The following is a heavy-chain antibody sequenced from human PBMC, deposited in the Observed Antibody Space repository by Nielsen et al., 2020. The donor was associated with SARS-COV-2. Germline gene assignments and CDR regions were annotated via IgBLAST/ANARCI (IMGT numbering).Heavy chain of an antibody. Sequence: SETLSLTFTVSGGSISSGGYYWSWIRQHPGKGLEWIGYIYYSGSTYYNPSLKSRVAISVDTSKNQFSLKLSSVTAADTAVYYCARVTELYYFDYWGQGTLVTVSS. CDR3: ARVTELYYFDY. J-gene: IGHJ4*02. D-gene: IGHD1-14*01. CDR2: IYYSGST. V-gene: IGHV4-31*03. CDR1: GGSISSGGYY.